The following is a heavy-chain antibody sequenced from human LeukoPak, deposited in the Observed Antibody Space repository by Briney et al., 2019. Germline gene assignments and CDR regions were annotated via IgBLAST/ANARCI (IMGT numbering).Heavy chain of an antibody. Sequence: GESLKISCKGSGYSFTSYWIGWVRQMPGKGLGWMGIIYPDDSDTRYSPSFQGQVAISADKSISTIYLQWSSLKASDTAMYYCGRHRIVGTKYYFDYWGQGTLVTVSS. V-gene: IGHV5-51*01. D-gene: IGHD1-26*01. CDR3: GRHRIVGTKYYFDY. CDR2: IYPDDSDT. CDR1: GYSFTSYW. J-gene: IGHJ4*02.